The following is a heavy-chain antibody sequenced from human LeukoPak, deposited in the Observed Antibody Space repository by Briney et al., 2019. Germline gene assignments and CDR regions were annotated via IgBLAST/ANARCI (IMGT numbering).Heavy chain of an antibody. CDR3: ARWGELLELDEGNWFDP. Sequence: GASVKVSCKASGGTFSSYAISWVRQAPGQGLEWMGWISAYNGNTNYAQKLQGRVTMTTDTSTSTAYMELRSLRSDDTAVYYCARWGELLELDEGNWFDPWGQGTLVTVSS. V-gene: IGHV1-18*01. D-gene: IGHD1-26*01. CDR2: ISAYNGNT. J-gene: IGHJ5*02. CDR1: GGTFSSYA.